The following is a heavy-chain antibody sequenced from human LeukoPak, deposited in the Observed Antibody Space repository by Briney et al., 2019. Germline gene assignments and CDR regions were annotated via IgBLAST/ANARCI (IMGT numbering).Heavy chain of an antibody. J-gene: IGHJ4*02. CDR1: GDSVSSNSAA. V-gene: IGHV6-1*01. CDR3: ARATYSASRIDY. Sequence: SQTLSLTCAISGDSVSSNSAAWNWVRQSPSRGLEWLGRTYYRSKWYSDYAVSLQSRIIINPDTSKNQFSLQLNSVTPEDTAIYYCARATYSASRIDYWGQGTLVTVSS. D-gene: IGHD5-12*01. CDR2: TYYRSKWYS.